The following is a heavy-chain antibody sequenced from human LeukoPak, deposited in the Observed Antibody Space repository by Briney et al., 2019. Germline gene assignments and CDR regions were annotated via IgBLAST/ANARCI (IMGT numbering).Heavy chain of an antibody. CDR2: ISAYNGNT. CDR1: GYTFTSYG. CDR3: ARDRDTGYCSGGSCFGPRY. J-gene: IGHJ4*02. Sequence: ASVKVSCKASGYTFTSYGISWVRQAPGQGLEWMGWISAYNGNTNYAQKLQGRVTMTTDTSTSTAYMELRSLRSDDTAVYYCARDRDTGYCSGGSCFGPRYWGQGTLVTVSS. V-gene: IGHV1-18*01. D-gene: IGHD2-15*01.